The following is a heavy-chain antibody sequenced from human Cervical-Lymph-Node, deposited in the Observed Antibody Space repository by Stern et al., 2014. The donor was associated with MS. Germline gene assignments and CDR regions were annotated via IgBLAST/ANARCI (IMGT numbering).Heavy chain of an antibody. CDR1: GYTFTSYW. CDR2: IFPGGSDI. CDR3: ARQRYFDY. V-gene: IGHV5-51*01. Sequence: EVQLVQSGPEVKRPGESLKLSCQASGYTFTSYWIGWVRQMPGKGLEWIAIIFPGGSDIRYSPSFQGQVTISADKSSSTAYLQWNNLKASDTAIYYCARQRYFDYWGQGTLVTVSS. J-gene: IGHJ4*02.